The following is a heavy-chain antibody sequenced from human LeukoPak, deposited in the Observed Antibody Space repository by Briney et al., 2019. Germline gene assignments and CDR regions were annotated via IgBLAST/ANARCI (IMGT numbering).Heavy chain of an antibody. Sequence: GGSLRLSCAASGFSVSTNYMSWVRQAPGKGLEWVSVIYSSGSTDYADSVKGRFTISRDTSENTVYLQMNSLRADDTAVYYCARRQDDSPLGCWGQGTLVTVSS. CDR1: GFSVSTNY. CDR3: ARRQDDSPLGC. V-gene: IGHV3-53*01. CDR2: IYSSGST. J-gene: IGHJ4*02. D-gene: IGHD3-9*01.